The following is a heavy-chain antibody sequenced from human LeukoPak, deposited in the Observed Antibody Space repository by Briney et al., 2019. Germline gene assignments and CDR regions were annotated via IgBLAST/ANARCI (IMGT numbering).Heavy chain of an antibody. Sequence: GGSLRLSCAASGFTFSSYAMSWVRQAPGKGLEWVSAIRGSGGSTYYADSVKGRFTISRDNSKNTLYLQMNSLRAEDTAVYYCAKGSLLRSAFDIWGQGTMVTVSS. CDR2: IRGSGGST. CDR3: AKGSLLRSAFDI. V-gene: IGHV3-23*01. J-gene: IGHJ3*02. CDR1: GFTFSSYA.